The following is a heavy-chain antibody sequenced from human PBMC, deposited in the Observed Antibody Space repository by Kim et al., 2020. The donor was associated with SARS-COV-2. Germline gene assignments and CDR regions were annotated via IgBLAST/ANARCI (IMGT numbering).Heavy chain of an antibody. CDR3: AKVTGIGQILKLDP. CDR1: GFTFSSYA. V-gene: IGHV3-23*01. D-gene: IGHD6-13*01. Sequence: GGSLRLSCAASGFTFSSYAMSWVRQAPGKGLEWVSAISGSGGSTYYANSVKGRFTISRDNSKNTLYLQMNSLRAEDTAVNYCAKVTGIGQILKLDPWGQGTLVTVSS. CDR2: ISGSGGST. J-gene: IGHJ5*02.